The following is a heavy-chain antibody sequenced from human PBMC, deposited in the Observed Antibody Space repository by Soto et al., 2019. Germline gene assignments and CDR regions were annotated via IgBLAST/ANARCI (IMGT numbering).Heavy chain of an antibody. CDR1: GLSFSGYY. Sequence: SATLSLTCAVYGLSFSGYYWSWIRQPPGKGLEWIGEINHSGSTNYNPSLKSRVTISVDTSKNQFSLKLSSVTAADTAVYYCARGNDLGGAFDIWGQGTMVT. CDR2: INHSGST. D-gene: IGHD3-3*01. V-gene: IGHV4-34*01. CDR3: ARGNDLGGAFDI. J-gene: IGHJ3*02.